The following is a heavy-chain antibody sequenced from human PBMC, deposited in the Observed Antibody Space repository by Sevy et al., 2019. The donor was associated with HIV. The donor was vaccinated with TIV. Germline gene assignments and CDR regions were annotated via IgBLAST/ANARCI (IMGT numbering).Heavy chain of an antibody. Sequence: GGSLRLSCAASGFTFSNYAMNWVRQAPGKELEWVSGISGRGGSGDKTNYADSVKGRFTISRDDSKNSLYLQLNSPRAEDTAIYYCARKYDSTGYFDYWGQGTLVTVSS. J-gene: IGHJ4*02. CDR1: GFTFSNYA. CDR2: ISGRGGSGDKT. V-gene: IGHV3-23*01. CDR3: ARKYDSTGYFDY. D-gene: IGHD3-22*01.